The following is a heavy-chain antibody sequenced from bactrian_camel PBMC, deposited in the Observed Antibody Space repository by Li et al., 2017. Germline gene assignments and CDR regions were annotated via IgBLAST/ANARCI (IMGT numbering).Heavy chain of an antibody. V-gene: IGHV3S53*01. Sequence: HVQLVESGGGSVQAGGSLSLSCAASPYRNCMAWFRQTPEKEREGVAAIDSLLDADYADSVKGRFTISHDNAKNMVYIQMGSLKPEDTAVYYCAADRLYRPFRRPTLSEADFGYWGQGTQVTVS. CDR3: AADRLYRPFRRPTLSEADFGY. CDR1: PYRNC. CDR2: IDSLLDA. J-gene: IGHJ6*01.